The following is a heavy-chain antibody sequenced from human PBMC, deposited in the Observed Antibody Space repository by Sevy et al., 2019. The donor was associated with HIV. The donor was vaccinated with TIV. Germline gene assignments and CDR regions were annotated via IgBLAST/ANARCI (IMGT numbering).Heavy chain of an antibody. CDR2: INHSGST. CDR1: GGSFSGYY. D-gene: IGHD5-18*01. V-gene: IGHV4-34*01. CDR3: ARVVDTAMVIDY. J-gene: IGHJ4*02. Sequence: SETLSLTCAVYGGSFSGYYWSWIRQPPGKGLEWIGEINHSGSTNYNPSLKSRVTLSVDTSKNQFSLKLSSVTAADTAVYYCARVVDTAMVIDYWGQGTLVTVSS.